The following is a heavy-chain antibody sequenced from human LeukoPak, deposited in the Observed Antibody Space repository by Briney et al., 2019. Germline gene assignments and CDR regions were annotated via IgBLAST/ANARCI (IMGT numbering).Heavy chain of an antibody. CDR3: AKGPSGGSITIFVY. J-gene: IGHJ4*02. D-gene: IGHD3-9*01. Sequence: GGSLRLSCAASGFTVSSNYMSWVRQAPGKGLEWVSAISGSGGSTYYADSVKGRFTISRDNSKNTLYLQMNSLRAEDTAVYYCAKGPSGGSITIFVYWGQGTLVTVSS. CDR2: ISGSGGST. CDR1: GFTVSSNY. V-gene: IGHV3-23*01.